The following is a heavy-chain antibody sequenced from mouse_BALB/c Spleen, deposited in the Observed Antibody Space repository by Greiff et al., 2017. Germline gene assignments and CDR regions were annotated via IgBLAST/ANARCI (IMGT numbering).Heavy chain of an antibody. CDR2: ISSGSSTI. V-gene: IGHV5-17*02. Sequence: EVQLVESGGGLVQPGGSRKLSCAASGFTFSSFGMHWVRQAPEKGLEWVAYISSGSSTIYYAHTVKGRFTISRDNPKNTLFLQMTRLRSEDTAVYYCGRCGYYGSSYYAMDYWGQGTSVTVSS. CDR3: GRCGYYGSSYYAMDY. J-gene: IGHJ4*01. CDR1: GFTFSSFG. D-gene: IGHD1-1*01.